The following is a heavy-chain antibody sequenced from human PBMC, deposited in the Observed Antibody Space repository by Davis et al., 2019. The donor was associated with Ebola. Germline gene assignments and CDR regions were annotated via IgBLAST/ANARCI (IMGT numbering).Heavy chain of an antibody. CDR3: AKDIGELLIFGAFDI. J-gene: IGHJ3*02. CDR1: GFTFSSYS. CDR2: IKQDGSEK. Sequence: GGSLRLSCAASGFTFSSYSMNWVRQAPGKGLEWVANIKQDGSEKYYADSVKGRFTISRDNSKNTLYLQMNSLRAEDTAVYYCAKDIGELLIFGAFDIWGQGTMVTVSS. V-gene: IGHV3-30*02. D-gene: IGHD1-26*01.